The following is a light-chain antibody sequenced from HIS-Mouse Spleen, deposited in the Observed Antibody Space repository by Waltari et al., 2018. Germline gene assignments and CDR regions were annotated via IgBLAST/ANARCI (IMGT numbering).Light chain of an antibody. V-gene: IGLV2-23*03. Sequence: QSALTQPASVSGSPGQSITISCTGTSSDVGSHNLVSWYQQHPGKAPKLRIYEGSKRPSGVSNTFSGSKSGNTASLTISGLQAEDEADYYCCSYAGSSTFEVFGGGTKLTVL. J-gene: IGLJ2*01. CDR3: CSYAGSSTFEV. CDR2: EGS. CDR1: SSDVGSHNL.